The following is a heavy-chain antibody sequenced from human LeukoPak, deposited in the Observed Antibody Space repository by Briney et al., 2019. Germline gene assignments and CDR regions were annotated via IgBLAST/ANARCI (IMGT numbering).Heavy chain of an antibody. J-gene: IGHJ4*02. V-gene: IGHV3-21*01. D-gene: IGHD6-19*01. CDR2: ISSSSSYI. Sequence: PGGSLRLSCAASGFTFSSYSMNWVRQAPGKGLEWVSSISSSSSYIYYADSVKGRFTISRDNAKNSLYLQMNSLRAEDTAVYYCARVGGSGWQYYFDYWGQGTLVTVST. CDR1: GFTFSSYS. CDR3: ARVGGSGWQYYFDY.